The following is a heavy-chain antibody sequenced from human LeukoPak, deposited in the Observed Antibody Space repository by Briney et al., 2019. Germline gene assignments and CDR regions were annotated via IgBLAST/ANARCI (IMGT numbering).Heavy chain of an antibody. Sequence: GGSLRLSCAASGFTFSSYAMHWVRQAPGKGLEWVAVISYDGSNKYYVDSVKGRFTISRDNSKNTLYLQMNSLRAEDTAVYYCAGEDCSSSSCLYGMDVWGKGTTVTVPS. CDR2: ISYDGSNK. CDR1: GFTFSSYA. CDR3: AGEDCSSSSCLYGMDV. V-gene: IGHV3-30*04. D-gene: IGHD2-2*01. J-gene: IGHJ6*04.